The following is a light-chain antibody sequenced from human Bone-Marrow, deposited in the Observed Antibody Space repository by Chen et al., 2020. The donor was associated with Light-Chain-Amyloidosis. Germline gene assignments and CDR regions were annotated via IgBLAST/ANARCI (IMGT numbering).Light chain of an antibody. V-gene: IGLV1-47*01. CDR1: NSNIGSNY. CDR3: AAWHDNPWV. CDR2: RND. Sequence: QSVLTQPPSSSGTPGQRVTISCSGSNSNIGSNYVYGYQHLPGTAPQLLIYRNDQRPSGVPDRFSRSKSGTSASLASSGLQSADEAGYYCAAWHDNPWVFGGGTKLTVL. J-gene: IGLJ3*02.